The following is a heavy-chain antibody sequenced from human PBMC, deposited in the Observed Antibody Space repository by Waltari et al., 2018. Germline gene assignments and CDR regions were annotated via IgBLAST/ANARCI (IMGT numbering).Heavy chain of an antibody. V-gene: IGHV3-48*04. J-gene: IGHJ4*02. Sequence: EVQLVESGGGLVQPGGSLGLSCAASGFTFSSYSMTWVRQAPGKGLEWVSYMSSSSSTLYYADSVKGRFTISRDNAKNSLYLQMNSLRAEDTAVYYCARDSTGHGWTFDYWGQGTLVTVSS. CDR2: MSSSSSTL. CDR1: GFTFSSYS. CDR3: ARDSTGHGWTFDY. D-gene: IGHD6-19*01.